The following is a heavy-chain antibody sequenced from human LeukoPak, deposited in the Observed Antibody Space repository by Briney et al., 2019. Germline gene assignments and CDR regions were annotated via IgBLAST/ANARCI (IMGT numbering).Heavy chain of an antibody. CDR1: GGSFSGYY. CDR2: INHSGST. Sequence: PSETLSLTCAVYGGSFSGYYWSWIRQPPGKGLEWIGEINHSGSTNHNPSLKSRVTISVDTSKNQFSLKLSSVTAADTAVYYCARDHTANGAFDIWGQGTMVTVSS. V-gene: IGHV4-34*01. CDR3: ARDHTANGAFDI. J-gene: IGHJ3*02. D-gene: IGHD5-18*01.